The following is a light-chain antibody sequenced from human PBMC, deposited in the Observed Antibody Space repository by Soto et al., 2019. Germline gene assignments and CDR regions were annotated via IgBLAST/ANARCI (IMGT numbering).Light chain of an antibody. V-gene: IGKV2-28*01. J-gene: IGKJ1*01. CDR1: QSLLNSNGNNF. CDR2: LAF. CDR3: MQALQTRPGWT. Sequence: EIVLTQSPLSLPVTPGEPASISCSSSQSLLNSNGNNFLDWYLQKPGQSPQLLIYLAFNRASGVPERFSGSGSGTYFTLNITRVEAVDVGVYYCMQALQTRPGWTFGQGTKVEIK.